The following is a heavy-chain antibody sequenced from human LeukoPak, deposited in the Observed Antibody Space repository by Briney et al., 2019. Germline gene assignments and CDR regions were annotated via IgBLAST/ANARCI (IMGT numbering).Heavy chain of an antibody. CDR1: GYSFTDFG. CDR2: ISTCSDNK. CDR3: ARGLTSTTHFDL. D-gene: IGHD1-1*01. Sequence: GASVKVSCKASGYSFTDFGISWVRQAPGQGLEWMGFISTCSDNKHYGQKFQGRVVMSTDMSAGMAYMDLRSLTSDDTATYFCARGLTSTTHFDLWGQGTLVTVSS. V-gene: IGHV1-18*01. J-gene: IGHJ5*02.